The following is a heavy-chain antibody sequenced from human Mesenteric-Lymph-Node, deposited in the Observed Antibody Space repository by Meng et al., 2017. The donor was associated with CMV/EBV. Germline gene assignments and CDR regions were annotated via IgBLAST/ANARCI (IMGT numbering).Heavy chain of an antibody. CDR3: ARDLELGY. V-gene: IGHV4-59*01. CDR2: IYYSGGT. CDR1: GASISSYY. J-gene: IGHJ4*02. D-gene: IGHD3-3*01. Sequence: SETLSLTCTVSGASISSYYWSWIRQPPGEGLEWIGHIYYSGGTNYNPSLKSRVTISIDTSKNQFSLKLSSVTAADTAVYYCARDLELGYWGQGTLVTVSS.